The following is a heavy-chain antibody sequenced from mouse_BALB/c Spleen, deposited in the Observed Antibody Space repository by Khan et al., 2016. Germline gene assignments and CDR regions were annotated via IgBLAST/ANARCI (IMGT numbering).Heavy chain of an antibody. CDR1: GFTFSSFG. V-gene: IGHV5-17*02. Sequence: EVELVESGGGLVQPGGSRKLSCAASGFTFSSFGMHWVRQAPEKGLEWVAYISSGSSNIYYADTVKGRFTIYRDNPKNTLFLQMTSIRSEDTAMXYCACWASHYPYYYAMDYWCQETSVTVSS. J-gene: IGHJ4*01. CDR3: ACWASHYPYYYAMDY. D-gene: IGHD2-5*01. CDR2: ISSGSSNI.